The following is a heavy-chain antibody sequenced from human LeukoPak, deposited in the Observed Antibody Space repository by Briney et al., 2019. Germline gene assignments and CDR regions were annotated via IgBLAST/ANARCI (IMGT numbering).Heavy chain of an antibody. Sequence: ASVKVSRKASGYTLTGYYMHWVRQAPRQGVEWVGWINPNSGGTKYAQKFQGRVTMTRDTSISTAYMELRRLRSNDAAVYYCARGAGSSSWYSYYYMDVWGKGTTVTVSS. V-gene: IGHV1-2*02. CDR1: GYTLTGYY. D-gene: IGHD6-13*01. CDR3: ARGAGSSSWYSYYYMDV. CDR2: INPNSGGT. J-gene: IGHJ6*03.